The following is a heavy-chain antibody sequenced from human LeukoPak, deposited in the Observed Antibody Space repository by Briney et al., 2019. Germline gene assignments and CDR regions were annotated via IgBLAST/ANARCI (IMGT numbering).Heavy chain of an antibody. Sequence: ASVKVSCKASGYTFTGYYMHWVRQAPGQGLEWMGWISAYNGNTNYAQKLQGRVTMTTDTSTSTAYMELRSLRSDDTAVYYCARTAAGLDYWGQGTLVTVSS. CDR3: ARTAAGLDY. J-gene: IGHJ4*02. CDR1: GYTFTGYY. V-gene: IGHV1-18*04. D-gene: IGHD6-13*01. CDR2: ISAYNGNT.